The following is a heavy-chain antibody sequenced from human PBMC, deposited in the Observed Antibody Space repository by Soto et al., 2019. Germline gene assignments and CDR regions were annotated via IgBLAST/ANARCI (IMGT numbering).Heavy chain of an antibody. V-gene: IGHV3-23*01. CDR3: AKTLGGPAAMPASYYYYYAMDV. J-gene: IGHJ6*02. CDR1: GFTFRSYA. D-gene: IGHD2-2*01. CDR2: ISGSGEST. Sequence: GGSLRLSCAASGFTFRSYAMNWVRQAPGKGLEWVSGISGSGESTYCADSVKGRSTTSRDNSKNTLYLQRNSLRAEDTAVYYCAKTLGGPAAMPASYYYYYAMDVWGQGTTVTVSS.